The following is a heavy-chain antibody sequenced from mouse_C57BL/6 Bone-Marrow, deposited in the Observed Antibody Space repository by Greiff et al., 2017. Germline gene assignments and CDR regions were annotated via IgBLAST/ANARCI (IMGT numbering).Heavy chain of an antibody. CDR2: INPYNGGT. CDR3: LDSSVIYAMDY. Sequence: VQLQQSGPVLVKPGASVKMSCKASGYTFTDYYMNWVKQSHGKSLEWIGVINPYNGGTSYNQKFKGKATLTVDKSSSTAYMELNSLTSEDSAVYYCLDSSVIYAMDYWGQGTSVTVSS. J-gene: IGHJ4*01. D-gene: IGHD3-2*02. V-gene: IGHV1-19*01. CDR1: GYTFTDYY.